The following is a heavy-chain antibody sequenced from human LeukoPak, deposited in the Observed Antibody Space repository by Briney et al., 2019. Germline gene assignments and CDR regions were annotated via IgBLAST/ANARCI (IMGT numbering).Heavy chain of an antibody. D-gene: IGHD3-9*01. Sequence: GRSLRLSCAASGFTFSSYGMHWVRQAPGKGLEWGAVISYDGSNKYYADSVKGRFTISRDNSKNTLYLQVNSLRAEDTAVYYCAKDFDWLLDYWGQGTLVTVSS. V-gene: IGHV3-30*18. CDR2: ISYDGSNK. J-gene: IGHJ4*02. CDR3: AKDFDWLLDY. CDR1: GFTFSSYG.